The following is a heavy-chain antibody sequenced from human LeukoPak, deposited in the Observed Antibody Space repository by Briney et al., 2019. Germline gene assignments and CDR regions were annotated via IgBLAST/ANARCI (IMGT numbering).Heavy chain of an antibody. CDR2: ISSSGSTI. Sequence: KPGGSLRLSCEASGFSFSKAWMSWVRQAPGKGLEWVSYISSSGSTIYYADSVKGRFTISRDNAKNSLYLQMNSLRAEDTAVYYCARSITIFVYWGQGTLVTVSS. D-gene: IGHD3-10*01. J-gene: IGHJ4*02. CDR3: ARSITIFVY. V-gene: IGHV3-11*01. CDR1: GFSFSKAW.